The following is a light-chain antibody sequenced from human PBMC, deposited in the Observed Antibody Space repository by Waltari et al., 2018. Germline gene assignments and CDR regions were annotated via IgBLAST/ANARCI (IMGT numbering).Light chain of an antibody. J-gene: IGLJ1*01. V-gene: IGLV3-21*02. CDR3: QVWDSNSDHQV. CDR2: DNN. Sequence: YVLSPTPPVSVAPGQTALITCGGNDIGSKRRLWYQQKPGQAPVLVVFDNNNRPSGIPERFSGSSSGNTATLTISSVDAGDEADYYCQVWDSNSDHQVFGTGTKVTAL. CDR1: DIGSKR.